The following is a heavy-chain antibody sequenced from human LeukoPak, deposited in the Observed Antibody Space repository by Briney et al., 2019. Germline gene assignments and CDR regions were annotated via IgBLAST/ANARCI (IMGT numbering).Heavy chain of an antibody. V-gene: IGHV3-11*04. CDR2: ISSSGSTI. CDR1: GFTFSDYY. CDR3: ARDSVPLLLWFGELYYYFDY. J-gene: IGHJ4*02. Sequence: GGSLRLSCAASGFTFSDYYMSWIRQAPGKGLEWVSYISSSGSTIYYADSVKGRFTISRDNAKNSLYLQMNSLRAEDTAVYYCARDSVPLLLWFGELYYYFDYWGQGTLVTVS. D-gene: IGHD3-10*01.